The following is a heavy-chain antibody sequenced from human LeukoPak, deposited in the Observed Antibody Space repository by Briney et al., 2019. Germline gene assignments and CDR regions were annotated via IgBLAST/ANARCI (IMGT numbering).Heavy chain of an antibody. CDR3: ARDGEDIVVVPVSYFDY. CDR2: ISYDGSNK. CDR1: GFTFSSYA. Sequence: GGSLRLSCAASGFTFSSYAMHWVRQAPGKGGEGVAVISYDGSNKYYADSVKGRFTISRDNYKNTLYLQMNSLRAEDTAVYYCARDGEDIVVVPVSYFDYWGQGTLVTVSS. V-gene: IGHV3-30*01. J-gene: IGHJ4*02. D-gene: IGHD2-2*01.